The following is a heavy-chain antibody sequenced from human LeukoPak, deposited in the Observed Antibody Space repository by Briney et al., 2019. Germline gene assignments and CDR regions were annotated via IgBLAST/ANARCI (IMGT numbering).Heavy chain of an antibody. J-gene: IGHJ4*02. Sequence: SVKVSCKASGGTFSSYAISWVRQAPGQGLEWMGRIIPILGIANYAQKFQGRVTITADKSTSTAYMELSSLRSEDAAVYYCARDDSSGSSGYWGQGTLVTVSS. V-gene: IGHV1-69*04. D-gene: IGHD3-22*01. CDR3: ARDDSSGSSGY. CDR2: IIPILGIA. CDR1: GGTFSSYA.